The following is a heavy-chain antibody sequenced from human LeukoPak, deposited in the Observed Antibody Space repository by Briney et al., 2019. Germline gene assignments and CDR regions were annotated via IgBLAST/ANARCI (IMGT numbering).Heavy chain of an antibody. CDR3: ARDIAAAGYFDY. D-gene: IGHD6-13*01. V-gene: IGHV3-21*01. CDR2: ISFSSSYI. CDR1: GFTFSSYS. Sequence: GGSLTLSCAASGFTFSSYSMNWVRQAPGKGLEWVSSISFSSSYIYYADSVKGRFTISRDNAKNSLYLQMNSLRAEDTAVYYCARDIAAAGYFDYWGQGTLVTVSS. J-gene: IGHJ4*02.